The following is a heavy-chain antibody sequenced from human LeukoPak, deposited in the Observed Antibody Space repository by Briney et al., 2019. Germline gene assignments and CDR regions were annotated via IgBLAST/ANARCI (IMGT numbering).Heavy chain of an antibody. CDR3: ARDYYYDSSGYSYYFDY. Sequence: PGGSLRLSCAASGFTFSSYAMHWVRQAPGKGLEWVAVISYDGSNKYYADSVKGRFTISRDNSKNTLYLQMNSLRAEDTAVYYCARDYYYDSSGYSYYFDYWGQGTLVTVSS. V-gene: IGHV3-30*04. CDR1: GFTFSSYA. CDR2: ISYDGSNK. D-gene: IGHD3-22*01. J-gene: IGHJ4*02.